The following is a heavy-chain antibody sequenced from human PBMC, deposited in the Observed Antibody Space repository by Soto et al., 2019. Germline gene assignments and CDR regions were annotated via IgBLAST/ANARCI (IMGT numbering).Heavy chain of an antibody. CDR1: GFTFSANA. D-gene: IGHD1-26*01. CDR3: ARDKIKGAPDYLDS. V-gene: IGHV3-30-3*01. CDR2: IAYDGTIK. Sequence: QEQLVASGGDVVQPGRSLTLSCADSGFTFSANAMHWVRQAPGKGLEWVAVIAYDGTIKIYRDSVKGRFTISRDDSKSTLYLQMNSLRPEDTAVYYCARDKIKGAPDYLDSWGQGTLVTVSS. J-gene: IGHJ4*02.